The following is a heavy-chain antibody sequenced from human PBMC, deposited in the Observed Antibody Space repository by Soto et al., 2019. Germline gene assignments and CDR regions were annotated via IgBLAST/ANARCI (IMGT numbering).Heavy chain of an antibody. V-gene: IGHV3-33*01. CDR2: IWYDGSNK. J-gene: IGHJ4*02. Sequence: LSLTCAASGFTFSSYGMHWVRQAPGKGLEWVAVIWYDGSNKYYADSVKGRFTISRDNSKNTLYLQMNSLRAEDTAVYYCARDKITMVRGVFLGYWGQGTLVTVSS. CDR1: GFTFSSYG. D-gene: IGHD3-10*01. CDR3: ARDKITMVRGVFLGY.